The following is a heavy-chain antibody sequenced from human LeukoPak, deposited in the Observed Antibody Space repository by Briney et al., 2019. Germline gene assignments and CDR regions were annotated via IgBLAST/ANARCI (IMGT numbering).Heavy chain of an antibody. V-gene: IGHV4-34*01. CDR1: SGSFSGYY. CDR3: AANSSGHLYFDY. Sequence: PSETLPLTCAVYSGSFSGYYWSWIRQPPGKGLEWIGEINHTGSTNYNPSLKSRVTISVDTSKNQFSLKLSSVTAADTAVYYCAANSSGHLYFDYWGQGTLVAVSS. CDR2: INHTGST. J-gene: IGHJ4*02. D-gene: IGHD6-19*01.